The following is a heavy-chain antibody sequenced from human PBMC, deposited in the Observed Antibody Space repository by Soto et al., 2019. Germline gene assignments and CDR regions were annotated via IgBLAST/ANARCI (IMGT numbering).Heavy chain of an antibody. CDR3: VKDRLTEAYGIDV. D-gene: IGHD2-21*01. CDR2: ISHDGTRK. J-gene: IGHJ6*02. Sequence: QVQVVESGGGVVQPGRSLRLSCAASGFTFSSHGVHWVRQAPSRGLEWVAVISHDGTRKHYGDSVKGRFSIARDNSQNTLYLQMNSVRVEYTAVEYCVKDRLTEAYGIDVWGQGTTVTVAS. V-gene: IGHV3-30*18. CDR1: GFTFSSHG.